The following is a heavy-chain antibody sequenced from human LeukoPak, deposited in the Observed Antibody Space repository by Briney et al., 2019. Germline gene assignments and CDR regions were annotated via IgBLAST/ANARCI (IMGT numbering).Heavy chain of an antibody. V-gene: IGHV4-61*02. Sequence: PSETLSLTCTVSGGSISSGSSCWTWIRQPAGKGLEWIGRIYTSGSTNYNPSLKSRVTISLDTAKNQFSLKLSSVTAADTAVYYCARDSSGYFLFWGQGTLVTVSS. CDR1: GGSISSGSSC. J-gene: IGHJ4*02. CDR2: IYTSGST. CDR3: ARDSSGYFLF. D-gene: IGHD3-22*01.